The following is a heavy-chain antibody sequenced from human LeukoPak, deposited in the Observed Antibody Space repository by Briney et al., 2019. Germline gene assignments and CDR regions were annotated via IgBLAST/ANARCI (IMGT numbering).Heavy chain of an antibody. D-gene: IGHD4-23*01. Sequence: GGTLRLSCAASGFTFRSYSMNWVRQAPGKGLEWVSSISSRSNYIYYADSVKGRFTISRDNAKNSLHLQMNSLRAEDTAVYYCARTSGTTVVNEDAFDMWGRGTMLTVSS. CDR2: ISSRSNYI. CDR1: GFTFRSYS. CDR3: ARTSGTTVVNEDAFDM. V-gene: IGHV3-21*04. J-gene: IGHJ3*02.